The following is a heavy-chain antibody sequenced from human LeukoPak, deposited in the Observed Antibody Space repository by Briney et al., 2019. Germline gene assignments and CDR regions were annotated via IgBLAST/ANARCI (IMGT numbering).Heavy chain of an antibody. Sequence: GASVKVSCKASGYTFTSYGISWVRQAPGQGLEWMGWISAYNGNTNYAQKLQGRVTMTIDTSTSTAYMELRSLRSDDTAVYYCARGVSPLRYFDWRPVEAGYYFDYWGQGTLVTVSS. J-gene: IGHJ4*02. CDR1: GYTFTSYG. D-gene: IGHD3-9*01. CDR3: ARGVSPLRYFDWRPVEAGYYFDY. V-gene: IGHV1-18*01. CDR2: ISAYNGNT.